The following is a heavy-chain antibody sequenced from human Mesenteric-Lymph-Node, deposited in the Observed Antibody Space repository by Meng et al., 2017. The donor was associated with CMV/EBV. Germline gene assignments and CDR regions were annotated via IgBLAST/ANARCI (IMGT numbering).Heavy chain of an antibody. CDR3: ARRRYSGSYYGVFDY. Sequence: SETLSPTCTVPGGSISTYYWSWIRQPPGKGLEWIGYINYSGSTSYNPSLKSRVTISVDTSKNQFSLKLSSVTAADTAIYYCARRRYSGSYYGVFDYWGRGTLVTVSS. V-gene: IGHV4-59*01. CDR2: INYSGST. D-gene: IGHD1-26*01. CDR1: GGSISTYY. J-gene: IGHJ4*02.